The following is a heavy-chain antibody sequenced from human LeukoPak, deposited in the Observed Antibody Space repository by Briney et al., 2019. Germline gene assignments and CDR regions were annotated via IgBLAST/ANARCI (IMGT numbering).Heavy chain of an antibody. Sequence: ASVKVSCKASGCTFTSYGISWVRQAPGQGLEWMGWINPNSGGTNYAQKFQGRVTMTRDTSISTAYMELSRLRSDDTAVYYCARGMIQLWFEFDYWGQGTLVTVSS. J-gene: IGHJ4*02. D-gene: IGHD5-18*01. CDR2: INPNSGGT. V-gene: IGHV1-2*02. CDR3: ARGMIQLWFEFDY. CDR1: GCTFTSYG.